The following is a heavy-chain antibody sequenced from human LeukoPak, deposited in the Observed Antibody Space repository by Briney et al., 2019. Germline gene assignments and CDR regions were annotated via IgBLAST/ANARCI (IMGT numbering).Heavy chain of an antibody. V-gene: IGHV1-46*01. J-gene: IGHJ3*02. CDR2: INPSGGST. CDR1: GYTFTRYY. CDR3: ARRPRGDAFDI. Sequence: ASVKVSCKASGYTFTRYYMHWVRQAPGQGLEWMGIINPSGGSTSYAQKFQGRVTMTRDTSKNQFSLKLSSVTAADTAVYYCARRPRGDAFDIWGQGTMVTVSS.